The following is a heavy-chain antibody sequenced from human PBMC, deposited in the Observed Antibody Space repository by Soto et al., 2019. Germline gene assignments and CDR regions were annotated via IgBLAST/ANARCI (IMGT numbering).Heavy chain of an antibody. CDR3: ASPRDQSDILTGYSPLNYFHH. Sequence: GGSLRLSCAASGFPFSNYDMNWVRQTPGKGLEWVAHIAYDGTNKYYADSVEGRFTISRDSSQMTLYLQMNSLRYEDTAVYYCASPRDQSDILTGYSPLNYFHHWGQGTLVTVSS. CDR1: GFPFSNYD. D-gene: IGHD3-9*01. CDR2: IAYDGTNK. V-gene: IGHV3-30-3*01. J-gene: IGHJ1*01.